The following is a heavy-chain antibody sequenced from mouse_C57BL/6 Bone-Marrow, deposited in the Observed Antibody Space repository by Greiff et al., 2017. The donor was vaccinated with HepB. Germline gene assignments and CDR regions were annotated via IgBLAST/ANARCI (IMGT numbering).Heavy chain of an antibody. D-gene: IGHD2-5*01. CDR3: ARPSYSNYDWYFDV. CDR2: IYPRSGNT. CDR1: GYTFTSYG. J-gene: IGHJ1*03. Sequence: QVQLQQSGAELARPGASVKLSCKASGYTFTSYGISWVKQRTGQGLEWIGEIYPRSGNTYYNEKFKGKATLTADKSSSTAYMELRSLTSEGSAVYFCARPSYSNYDWYFDVWGTGTTVTVSS. V-gene: IGHV1-81*01.